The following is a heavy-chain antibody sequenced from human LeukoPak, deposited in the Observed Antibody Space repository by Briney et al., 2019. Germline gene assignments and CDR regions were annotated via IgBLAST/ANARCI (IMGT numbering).Heavy chain of an antibody. CDR3: ARLHYYDSSGYYRGYWYFDL. J-gene: IGHJ2*01. D-gene: IGHD3-22*01. CDR2: IYTSGST. V-gene: IGHV4-4*07. Sequence: SETLSLTCTVSGGSISSYYWSWIRQPAGKGLEWIGRIYTSGSTNYNPSLKSRVTISVDTSKNQFSLKLSSVTAADTAVYYCARLHYYDSSGYYRGYWYFDLWGRGTLVTVSS. CDR1: GGSISSYY.